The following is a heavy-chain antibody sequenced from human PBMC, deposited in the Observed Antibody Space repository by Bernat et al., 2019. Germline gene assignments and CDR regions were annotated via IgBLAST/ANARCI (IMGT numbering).Heavy chain of an antibody. J-gene: IGHJ4*02. Sequence: QVQLVQSWADVKKPGASVKVSCKASGYTFTSYDINWVRQANGQGLEWMGWMNPNSGNTGYGQKFQGRVTMTRNTSISTAYMELSSVRYEDTAVYYCARWDSGSYYWGQGTLVTVSS. CDR3: ARWDSGSYY. CDR2: MNPNSGNT. V-gene: IGHV1-8*01. D-gene: IGHD1-26*01. CDR1: GYTFTSYD.